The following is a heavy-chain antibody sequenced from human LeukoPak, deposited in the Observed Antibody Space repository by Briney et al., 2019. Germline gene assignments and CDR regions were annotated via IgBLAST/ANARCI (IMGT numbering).Heavy chain of an antibody. J-gene: IGHJ3*02. Sequence: SETLSLTCTVSGGSISSSSYYWGWIRQPPGKGLEWIGSIYYSGSTYYNPSLRSRVTISVGTSKNQFSLKLSSVTAADTAVYYCARHVDLYDSSGYYFDAFDIWGQGAMVTVSS. CDR3: ARHVDLYDSSGYYFDAFDI. D-gene: IGHD3-22*01. CDR2: IYYSGST. CDR1: GGSISSSSYY. V-gene: IGHV4-39*01.